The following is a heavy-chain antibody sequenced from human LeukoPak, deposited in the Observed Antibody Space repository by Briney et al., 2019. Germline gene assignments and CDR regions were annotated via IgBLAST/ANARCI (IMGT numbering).Heavy chain of an antibody. D-gene: IGHD3-10*01. CDR3: ATVRAAFYGSGSYPVGWFDP. J-gene: IGHJ5*02. V-gene: IGHV1-24*01. Sequence: ASVKVSCKVSGYTLTELSMHWVRQAPGKGLEWMGGFDPEDGETIYAQKFQGRVTMTEDTSTDTAYMELSSLRSEDTAVYYCATVRAAFYGSGSYPVGWFDPWGQGTLVIVSS. CDR1: GYTLTELS. CDR2: FDPEDGET.